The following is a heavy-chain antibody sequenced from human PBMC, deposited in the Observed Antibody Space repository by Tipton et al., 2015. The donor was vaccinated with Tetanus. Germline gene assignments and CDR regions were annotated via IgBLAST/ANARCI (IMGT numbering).Heavy chain of an antibody. CDR2: IYYSGST. Sequence: TLSLTCTVSGGSISSGDYYWSWIRQPPGKGLEWIGYIYYSGSTNYNPSLKSRVTISVDTSKNQFSLKLSSVTAADTAVYYCARSYSSSWYYYGMDVWGQGTTVTVSS. D-gene: IGHD6-13*01. J-gene: IGHJ6*02. CDR3: ARSYSSSWYYYGMDV. V-gene: IGHV4-61*08. CDR1: GGSISSGDYY.